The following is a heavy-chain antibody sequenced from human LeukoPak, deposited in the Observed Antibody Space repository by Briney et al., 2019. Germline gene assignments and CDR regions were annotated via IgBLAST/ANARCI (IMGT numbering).Heavy chain of an antibody. D-gene: IGHD3-3*01. CDR2: ISSSSSTI. CDR3: ARDVREWLFHFDFDY. Sequence: GGSLRLSCAASGFTFSSYSMNWVRQAPGKGLEWVSYISSSSSTIYYADSVKGRFTISRDNAKNSLYLQMNSLRAEDTAVYYCARDVREWLFHFDFDYWGQGTLVTVSS. V-gene: IGHV3-48*01. CDR1: GFTFSSYS. J-gene: IGHJ4*02.